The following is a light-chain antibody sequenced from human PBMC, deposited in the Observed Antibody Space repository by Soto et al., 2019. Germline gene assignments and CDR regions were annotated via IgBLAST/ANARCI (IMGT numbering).Light chain of an antibody. V-gene: IGKV3-11*01. CDR2: DAS. CDR1: QIVSSY. J-gene: IGKJ2*01. CDR3: QQRSNWPPYT. Sequence: EIVLTQSTATLSLSPGERDTLSCRSSQIVSSYLAWYQQKPGQAPRLLIYDASNRATGIPARFSGSGSGTDFTLTISSLEPEDFAVYYCQQRSNWPPYTFGQGTKLEIK.